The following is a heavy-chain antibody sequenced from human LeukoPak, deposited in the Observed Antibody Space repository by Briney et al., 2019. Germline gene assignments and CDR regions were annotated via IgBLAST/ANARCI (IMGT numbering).Heavy chain of an antibody. Sequence: GGSLRLSCAASGFTVSSNYMSWVRQAPGKGLEWVSIIYSAGNTYYADSVKGRFSISRDNSKNMVYLQMNSLRAEDTAVYYCAKDYDYVWGSYRYTSSSNYFDYWGQGTLVTVSS. CDR2: IYSAGNT. D-gene: IGHD3-16*02. CDR3: AKDYDYVWGSYRYTSSSNYFDY. V-gene: IGHV3-66*01. J-gene: IGHJ4*02. CDR1: GFTVSSNY.